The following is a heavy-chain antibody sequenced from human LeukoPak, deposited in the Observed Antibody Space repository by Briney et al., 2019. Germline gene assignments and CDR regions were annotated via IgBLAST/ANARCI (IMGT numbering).Heavy chain of an antibody. CDR3: ARGMTTTYYDYYYGMDV. CDR2: VSRSSSHI. D-gene: IGHD1-26*01. V-gene: IGHV3-21*01. J-gene: IGHJ6*02. Sequence: PGGSLRLSCAASGFDFFRYSMNWVRQAPGKGLEWGSCVSRSSSHIYYADSVKGRFTISRDNAKNSLYLQMNSLRVEDTAVYYCARGMTTTYYDYYYGMDVWGQGTTVTVSS. CDR1: GFDFFRYS.